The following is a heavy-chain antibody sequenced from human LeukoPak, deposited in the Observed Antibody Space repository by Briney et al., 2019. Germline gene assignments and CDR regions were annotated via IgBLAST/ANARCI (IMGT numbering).Heavy chain of an antibody. CDR3: ARHRRIAAAGTTSDLDY. J-gene: IGHJ4*02. CDR2: IYPRDSDT. CDR1: GYSFTSYW. D-gene: IGHD6-13*01. V-gene: IGHV5-51*01. Sequence: GESLKISCKGSGYSFTSYWIGWVRQMPGKGLEWMGTIYPRDSDTRYSLSFQGQVTISADKSISTAYLQWSSLKASDTAMYYCARHRRIAAAGTTSDLDYWGQGTLVTVSS.